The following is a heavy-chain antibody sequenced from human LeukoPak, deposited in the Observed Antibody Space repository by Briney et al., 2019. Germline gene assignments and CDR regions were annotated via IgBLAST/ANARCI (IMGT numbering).Heavy chain of an antibody. Sequence: ASVKVSCKASGYTFTSYGISWVRQAPGQGLEWMGWISAYNGNTNYAQKLQGRVTMTTDTSTSTAYMELRSLRSDDTAVYYCASSAYDILTGYPRVGGDAFDIWGQGTVVTVSS. J-gene: IGHJ3*02. CDR3: ASSAYDILTGYPRVGGDAFDI. V-gene: IGHV1-18*01. CDR2: ISAYNGNT. D-gene: IGHD3-9*01. CDR1: GYTFTSYG.